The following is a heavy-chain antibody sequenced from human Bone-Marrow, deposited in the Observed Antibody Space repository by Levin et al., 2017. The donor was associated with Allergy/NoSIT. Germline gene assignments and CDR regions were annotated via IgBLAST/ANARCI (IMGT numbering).Heavy chain of an antibody. D-gene: IGHD4-23*01. CDR3: AIGVRGGNSLDY. Sequence: PSASVKVSCKAPGYTFSTSFMHWVRQAPGQGLEWMGIITSSGGRTSYAQKFQGRITMTNDASTSTVYMALSNLRSEDTAVYSCAIGVRGGNSLDYWGQGTLVTVSS. CDR2: ITSSGGRT. CDR1: GYTFSTSF. J-gene: IGHJ4*02. V-gene: IGHV1-46*01.